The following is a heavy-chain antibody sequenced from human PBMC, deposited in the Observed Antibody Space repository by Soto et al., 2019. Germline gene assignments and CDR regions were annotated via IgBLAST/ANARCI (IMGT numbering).Heavy chain of an antibody. Sequence: QVQLVQSGAEVKKPGASVKVSCKTSGFTFTSHGITWVRQAPGQGLEWMGWVSGYNGYTNYAQKFHGRVTMTTDTSTTTVYMELRSLTSDDTAVYYCSRDLGAKVYFWGQGTLVTVST. CDR1: GFTFTSHG. D-gene: IGHD3-16*01. CDR2: VSGYNGYT. V-gene: IGHV1-18*01. J-gene: IGHJ4*02. CDR3: SRDLGAKVYF.